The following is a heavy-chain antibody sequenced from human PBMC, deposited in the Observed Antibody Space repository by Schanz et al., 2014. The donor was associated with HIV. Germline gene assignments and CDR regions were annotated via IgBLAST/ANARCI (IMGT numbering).Heavy chain of an antibody. J-gene: IGHJ2*01. CDR3: AKGYTSSSVFNL. Sequence: QGQLVSSGGGVVRPGRSLRLSCTATGFTFNVYGMHWVRQAPGKGLEWVARLSPDGDTQHYADSLKGRFTISRDNFKNTLDLQMDSLRPDDTAVYYCAKGYTSSSVFNLWGRGALVTVSS. D-gene: IGHD6-6*01. CDR1: GFTFNVYG. CDR2: LSPDGDTQ. V-gene: IGHV3-30*18.